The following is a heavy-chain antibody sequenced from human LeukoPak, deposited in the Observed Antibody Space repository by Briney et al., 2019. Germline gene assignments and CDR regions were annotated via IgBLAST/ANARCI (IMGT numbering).Heavy chain of an antibody. D-gene: IGHD3-10*01. V-gene: IGHV3-48*03. J-gene: IGHJ4*02. Sequence: QSGGSLRLSCAASGFTFSSYGMNWVRQAPGKGLEWVSYISSSGSTIYYAYSVNGRFTISRDNAKNSVYLQMNSLRAEDTAVYYCARDQTAHYYGSGSFESPPDYWGQGTLVTVSS. CDR3: ARDQTAHYYGSGSFESPPDY. CDR1: GFTFSSYG. CDR2: ISSSGSTI.